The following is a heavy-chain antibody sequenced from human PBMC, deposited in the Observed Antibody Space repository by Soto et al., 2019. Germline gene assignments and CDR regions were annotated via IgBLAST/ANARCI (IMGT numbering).Heavy chain of an antibody. J-gene: IGHJ6*02. CDR2: IIPIFGTA. Sequence: SVKVSCKASGGTFSRYAISWVRQAPGQGLEWMGGIIPIFGTANYAQKFQGRVTITADESTSTAYMELSSLRSEDTAVYYCARVIVGYCSGGSYSPCYYYYGMDVWGQGTTVTVSS. D-gene: IGHD2-15*01. CDR3: ARVIVGYCSGGSYSPCYYYYGMDV. CDR1: GGTFSRYA. V-gene: IGHV1-69*13.